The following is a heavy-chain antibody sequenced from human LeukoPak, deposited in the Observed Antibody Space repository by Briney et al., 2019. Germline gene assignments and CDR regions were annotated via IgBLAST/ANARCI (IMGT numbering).Heavy chain of an antibody. V-gene: IGHV1-69*04. CDR1: RGTLSKYA. D-gene: IGHD3-22*01. J-gene: IGHJ4*02. CDR2: IIPILNIT. CDR3: AGDDDRAREIDY. Sequence: SVKVFCKASRGTLSKYAISWVPQAPGQGLEWMGRIIPILNITHYAQKFQGRVTIAADKATSTAYMELSSLRSEDTAVYYCAGDDDRAREIDYWGQGTLVTVSS.